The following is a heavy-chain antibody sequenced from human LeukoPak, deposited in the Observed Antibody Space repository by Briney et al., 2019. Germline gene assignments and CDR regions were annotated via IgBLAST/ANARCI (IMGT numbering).Heavy chain of an antibody. Sequence: GGSLRLSCAASGFTFSSYAMSWVRQAPGKGLEWVSAISGSGGSTYYADSVKGRFTISRDNYKNTLYLQMNSLRAEDTAVYYCAKDPGPRSRATVTTGLPYYFDYWGQGTLVTVSS. CDR3: AKDPGPRSRATVTTGLPYYFDY. D-gene: IGHD4-11*01. V-gene: IGHV3-23*01. J-gene: IGHJ4*02. CDR1: GFTFSSYA. CDR2: ISGSGGST.